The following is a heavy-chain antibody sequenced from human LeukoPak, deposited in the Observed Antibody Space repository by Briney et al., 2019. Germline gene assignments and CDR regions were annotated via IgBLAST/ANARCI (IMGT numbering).Heavy chain of an antibody. D-gene: IGHD3-3*01. CDR2: ISSSSSTI. Sequence: AGGSLRLSCAASGFTFSSYSMNWVRQAPGKGLEWVSYISSSSSTIYYADSVKGRFTISRDNAKNSLYLQMNSLRAEDTAVYYCARDLGIWSGSPHDYWGQGTLVTVSS. V-gene: IGHV3-48*01. CDR3: ARDLGIWSGSPHDY. J-gene: IGHJ4*02. CDR1: GFTFSSYS.